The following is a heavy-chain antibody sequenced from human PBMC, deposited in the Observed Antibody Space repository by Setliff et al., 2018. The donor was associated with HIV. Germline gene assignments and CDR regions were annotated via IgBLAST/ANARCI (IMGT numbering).Heavy chain of an antibody. D-gene: IGHD5-12*01. CDR3: ARDRIEFVAEDPHDVFDI. CDR2: IHTSGNT. Sequence: SETLSLTCSVSGHSISGYYWSWIRQPAGRGLEWIGRIHTSGNTNYNPSLRGRVTMSVDMSRNQFSLKLTSVSAADTAVYYCARDRIEFVAEDPHDVFDIWGRGTLVTVSS. V-gene: IGHV4-4*07. J-gene: IGHJ3*02. CDR1: GHSISGYY.